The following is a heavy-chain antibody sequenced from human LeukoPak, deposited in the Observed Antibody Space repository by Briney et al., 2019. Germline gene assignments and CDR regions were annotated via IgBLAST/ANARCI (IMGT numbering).Heavy chain of an antibody. CDR2: IKKDGSEK. CDR1: GFTFYSYY. Sequence: PGGPLRLSCAASGFTFYSYYMSWVRQAPGKGLEWVANIKKDGSEKYYVDSVKGRFTISRDNAKTSLYLQMNSLRAEDTAVYYCARHLSGVTGYTYGRGIDYWGQGTLVTVSS. D-gene: IGHD5-18*01. V-gene: IGHV3-7*01. J-gene: IGHJ4*02. CDR3: ARHLSGVTGYTYGRGIDY.